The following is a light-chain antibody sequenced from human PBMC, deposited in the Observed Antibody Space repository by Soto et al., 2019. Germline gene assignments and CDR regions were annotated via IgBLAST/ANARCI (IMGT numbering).Light chain of an antibody. CDR3: QSYDSSLSWV. CDR1: SSNIGAGYD. CDR2: GNS. V-gene: IGLV1-40*01. Sequence: QSVLTQPPSVSGAPGQWVTISCTGSSSNIGAGYDVHWYQQLPGTAPKLLIYGNSNRPSGVPDRFSGSKSGTSASLAITGLQAEDEADYYCQSYDSSLSWVFGGGTKVTVL. J-gene: IGLJ3*02.